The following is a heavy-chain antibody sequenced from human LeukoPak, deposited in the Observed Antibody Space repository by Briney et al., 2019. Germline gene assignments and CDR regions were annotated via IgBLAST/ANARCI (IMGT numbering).Heavy chain of an antibody. V-gene: IGHV1-69*04. CDR1: GGTFSSYA. CDR2: IIPIFGIA. J-gene: IGHJ4*02. Sequence: SVKVSCKASGGTFSSYAISWVRQAPGQGLEWMGRIIPIFGIANYAQKFQGRVTITADKSTSTAYMELGSLRSEDTAVYYCARTYYYDSSGYYRYYFDYWGQGTLVTVSS. CDR3: ARTYYYDSSGYYRYYFDY. D-gene: IGHD3-22*01.